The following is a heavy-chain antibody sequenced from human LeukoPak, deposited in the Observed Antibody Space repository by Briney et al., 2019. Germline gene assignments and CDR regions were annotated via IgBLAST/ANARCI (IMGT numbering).Heavy chain of an antibody. CDR3: AKPIAVAGKAPDY. D-gene: IGHD6-19*01. J-gene: IGHJ4*02. Sequence: GGSLRLSCAASGFTFSSYSMNWVRQAPGKGLEWVSAISGSGGSTYYADSVKGRFTISRDNSKNTLYLQMNSLRAEDTAVYYCAKPIAVAGKAPDYWGQGTLVTVSS. CDR1: GFTFSSYS. V-gene: IGHV3-23*01. CDR2: ISGSGGST.